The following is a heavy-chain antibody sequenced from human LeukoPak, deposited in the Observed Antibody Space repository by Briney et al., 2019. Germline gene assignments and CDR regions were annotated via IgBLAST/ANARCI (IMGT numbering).Heavy chain of an antibody. CDR1: GFTFSSYG. V-gene: IGHV3-30*02. J-gene: IGHJ4*02. Sequence: SGGSLRLSCEASGFTFSSYGMHWVRQAPGKGLEWVAFIRYDGSNKYYADSVKGRFTISRDNSKNTPYLQMNSLRAEDTAVYYCAKDHCSSTSCRVDYWGQGTLVTVSS. CDR2: IRYDGSNK. CDR3: AKDHCSSTSCRVDY. D-gene: IGHD2-2*01.